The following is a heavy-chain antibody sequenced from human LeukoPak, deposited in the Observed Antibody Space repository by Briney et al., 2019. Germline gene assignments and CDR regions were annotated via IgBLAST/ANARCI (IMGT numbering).Heavy chain of an antibody. Sequence: GGSLRLSCAASGFTFSSYWMSWVRQAPGKGLEWVANIKQDGSEKYYVDSVKGRFTISRDNAKNSLYLQMNSLRAEDTAVYYCASSPGLYYDFWSATDYYYMDVWGKGTTVTVSS. CDR3: ASSPGLYYDFWSATDYYYMDV. J-gene: IGHJ6*03. D-gene: IGHD3-3*01. V-gene: IGHV3-7*01. CDR1: GFTFSSYW. CDR2: IKQDGSEK.